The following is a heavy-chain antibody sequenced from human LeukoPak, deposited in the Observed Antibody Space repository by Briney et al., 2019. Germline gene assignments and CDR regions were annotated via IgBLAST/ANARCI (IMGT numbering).Heavy chain of an antibody. CDR2: LSGNGNTI. CDR3: AKALYGGHDY. CDR1: GFTLSSSA. V-gene: IGHV3-23*01. J-gene: IGHJ4*02. D-gene: IGHD4-23*01. Sequence: GGSLRLSCAASGFTLSSSAMSWVRQAPGKGLECVSALSGNGNTIYYADSVKGRFTISRDNSKNTLSLQMNSLRAEDTAVYYCAKALYGGHDYWGQGTLVTVSS.